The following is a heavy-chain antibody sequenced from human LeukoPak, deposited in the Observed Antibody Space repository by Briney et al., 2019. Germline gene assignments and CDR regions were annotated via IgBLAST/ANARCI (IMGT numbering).Heavy chain of an antibody. V-gene: IGHV3-7*03. Sequence: GGSLRLSCAASGFSFSSYGMNWARQAPGKGLEWVASINHNGNVNYYVDSVKGRFTISRDNAKNSLYLQMSNLRAEDTAVYFCARGGGLDVWGQGATVTVSS. CDR1: GFSFSSYG. J-gene: IGHJ6*02. D-gene: IGHD3-16*01. CDR2: INHNGNVN. CDR3: ARGGGLDV.